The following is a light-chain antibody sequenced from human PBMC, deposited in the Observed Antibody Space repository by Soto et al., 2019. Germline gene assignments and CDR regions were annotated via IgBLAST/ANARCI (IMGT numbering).Light chain of an antibody. CDR3: SSHAGSNNPFV. J-gene: IGLJ1*01. Sequence: QSALTQPPSASGSPGQSVTISCTGTSSDVGGYNYVSWYQQHPGKAPKVLIYDVNKRPSGGPDRFSGAKSGNTASLTVSGLQDEEEADEYCSSHAGSNNPFVFGTGTKVTVL. CDR2: DVN. V-gene: IGLV2-8*01. CDR1: SSDVGGYNY.